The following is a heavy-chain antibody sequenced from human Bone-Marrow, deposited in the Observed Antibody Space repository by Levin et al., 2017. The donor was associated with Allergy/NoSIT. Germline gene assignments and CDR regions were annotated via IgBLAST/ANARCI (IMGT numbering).Heavy chain of an antibody. CDR1: GFTFSRYY. D-gene: IGHD2-2*01. Sequence: PGESLKISCAASGFTFSRYYMHWVRQAPGKGLVWVSYIISDGSDTYYADSVKGRFTISRDNAKNTLSLQMDSLRAEDTAVYYCARGGCSSTSCLDYWGQGTLVTVSS. CDR2: IISDGSDT. V-gene: IGHV3-74*01. CDR3: ARGGCSSTSCLDY. J-gene: IGHJ4*02.